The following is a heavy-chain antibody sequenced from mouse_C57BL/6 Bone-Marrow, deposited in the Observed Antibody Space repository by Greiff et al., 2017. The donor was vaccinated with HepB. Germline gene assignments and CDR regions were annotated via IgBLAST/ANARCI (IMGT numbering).Heavy chain of an antibody. D-gene: IGHD1-1*01. J-gene: IGHJ3*01. Sequence: EVNVVESGGGLVQPKGSLKLSCAASGFSFNTYAMNWVRQAPGKGLEWVARIRSKSNNYATYYADSVKDRFTISRDDSESMLYLQMNNLKTEDTAMYYCVRGSSWFAYWGQGTLVTVSA. CDR3: VRGSSWFAY. CDR1: GFSFNTYA. V-gene: IGHV10-1*01. CDR2: IRSKSNNYAT.